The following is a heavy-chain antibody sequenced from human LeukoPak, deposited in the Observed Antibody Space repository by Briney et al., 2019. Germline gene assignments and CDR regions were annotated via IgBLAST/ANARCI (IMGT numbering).Heavy chain of an antibody. J-gene: IGHJ6*03. V-gene: IGHV3-11*01. D-gene: IGHD2-2*01. CDR2: ISSSGSTI. Sequence: GGSLRLSCAASGFTFSDYYMSWIRQAPGKGLEWVSYISSSGSTIYYADSVKGRFTISRDNAKNSLYLQMNSLRAEDTAVYYCARLEAEIYCSSTSCHYYYYMDVWGKGTTVTVSS. CDR3: ARLEAEIYCSSTSCHYYYYMDV. CDR1: GFTFSDYY.